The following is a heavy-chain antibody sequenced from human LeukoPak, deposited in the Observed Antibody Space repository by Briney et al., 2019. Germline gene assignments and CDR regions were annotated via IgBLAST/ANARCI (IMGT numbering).Heavy chain of an antibody. CDR3: ARSFDSTGYYLGYFDF. CDR2: ISSDGSNR. Sequence: GGSLRLSCAASGFTFSTYPMHWVRQAPGKGLEWVALISSDGSNRFFADSVKGRFTISRDDSKNTMFLQMDSLKTEDTAVYYCARSFDSTGYYLGYFDFWGQGTPVTVSS. V-gene: IGHV3-30*04. J-gene: IGHJ4*02. D-gene: IGHD3-22*01. CDR1: GFTFSTYP.